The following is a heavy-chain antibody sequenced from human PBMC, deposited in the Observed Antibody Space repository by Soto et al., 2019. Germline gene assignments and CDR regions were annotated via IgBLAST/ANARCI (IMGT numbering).Heavy chain of an antibody. CDR2: IGGSGDGT. CDR1: GFTFSSYT. J-gene: IGHJ6*02. D-gene: IGHD3-3*02. V-gene: IGHV3-23*01. CDR3: AGEYAFLEWLLKENYYYYGMDV. Sequence: PGGSLRLSCEASGFTFSSYTMNWVRRAPGKGLEWVATIGGSGDGTYYGDSVKGRFTISRDNSKNTVYLQMNSLRAEDSAVYYCAGEYAFLEWLLKENYYYYGMDVWGQGTTVTVSS.